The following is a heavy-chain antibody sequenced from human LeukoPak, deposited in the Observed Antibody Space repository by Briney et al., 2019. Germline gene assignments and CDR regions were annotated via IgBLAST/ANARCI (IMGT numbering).Heavy chain of an antibody. CDR2: INSDGSTI. V-gene: IGHV3-74*01. CDR3: VRDRVGPDY. Sequence: GGSLRLSCAASGFTFSTYWMHWVRQAPGKGLVWVSRINSDGSTISYADSVKGRFTISRDNAKNTLYLQMNSLRAEDTAVYYCVRDRVGPDYWGQGTLVTVSS. CDR1: GFTFSTYW. J-gene: IGHJ4*02. D-gene: IGHD1-26*01.